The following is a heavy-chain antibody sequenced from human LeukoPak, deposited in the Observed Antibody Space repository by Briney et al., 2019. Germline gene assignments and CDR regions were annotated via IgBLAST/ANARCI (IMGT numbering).Heavy chain of an antibody. V-gene: IGHV3-9*03. J-gene: IGHJ3*02. CDR3: AKDIVSSIAALSAFDI. CDR1: GFTFDDYA. CDR2: ISWNSGSI. Sequence: GGSLRLSCAASGFTFDDYAMHWVRQAPGKGLEWVSGISWNSGSIGYADSVKGRFTISRDNAKNSLYLQMNSLRAEDMALYYCAKDIVSSIAALSAFDIWGQGTMVTVSS. D-gene: IGHD6-6*01.